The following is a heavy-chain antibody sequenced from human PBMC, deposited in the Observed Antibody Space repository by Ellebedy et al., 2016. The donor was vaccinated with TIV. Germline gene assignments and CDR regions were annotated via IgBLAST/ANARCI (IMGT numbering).Heavy chain of an antibody. Sequence: ASVKVSXXASGYTFTGYYMHWVRQAPGQGLEWMGWINPNSGGTNYAQKFQGRVTMTRDTSISTAYMELSRLRSDDTAVYYCASRQGLYGDYDGDYWGQGTLVTVSS. V-gene: IGHV1-2*02. J-gene: IGHJ4*02. CDR2: INPNSGGT. CDR1: GYTFTGYY. CDR3: ASRQGLYGDYDGDY. D-gene: IGHD4-17*01.